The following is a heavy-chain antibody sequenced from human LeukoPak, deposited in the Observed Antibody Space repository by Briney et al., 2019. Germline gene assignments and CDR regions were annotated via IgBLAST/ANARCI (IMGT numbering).Heavy chain of an antibody. CDR3: GAEPRSLQSN. CDR2: IGLDGSQK. J-gene: IGHJ4*02. V-gene: IGHV3-7*01. D-gene: IGHD5/OR15-5a*01. CDR1: GFSFGAYW. Sequence: PGGSLRLSCAASGFSFGAYWVGWVRQAPGKGLEWVAMIGLDGSQKYYVDSVRGRFTISRDNAKSSLYLQMNSLRVEDSAVYYCGAEPRSLQSNWGQGTLVTVSS.